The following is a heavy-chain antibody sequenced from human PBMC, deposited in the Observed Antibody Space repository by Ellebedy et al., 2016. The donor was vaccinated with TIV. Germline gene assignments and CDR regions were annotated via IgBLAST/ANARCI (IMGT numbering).Heavy chain of an antibody. CDR2: ITGSGGTT. V-gene: IGHV3-23*01. J-gene: IGHJ6*02. CDR3: ARGCSGGSCYPYYYYGMDV. CDR1: RLTFSNYA. Sequence: GGSLRLSXAASRLTFSNYAMNWVRQAPGKGLEWVASITGSGGTTYYTDSVKGRFIISRDNSKNTLYLRMNSLRAEDTAVYYCARGCSGGSCYPYYYYGMDVWGQGTTVTVSS. D-gene: IGHD2-15*01.